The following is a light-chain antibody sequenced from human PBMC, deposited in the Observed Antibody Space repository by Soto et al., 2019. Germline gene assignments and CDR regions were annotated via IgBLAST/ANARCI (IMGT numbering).Light chain of an antibody. J-gene: IGKJ4*01. CDR3: QQANTFPLT. CDR1: RDISSW. CDR2: GAS. Sequence: DIQMTQSPSSVSASVGDRVTITCRASRDISSWLAWYQQKPGVAPELLIYGASNLQTGVPSRFRGSGSGTDFTLTISSLQPEDFATYYCQQANTFPLTFGGGTKVEIK. V-gene: IGKV1-12*01.